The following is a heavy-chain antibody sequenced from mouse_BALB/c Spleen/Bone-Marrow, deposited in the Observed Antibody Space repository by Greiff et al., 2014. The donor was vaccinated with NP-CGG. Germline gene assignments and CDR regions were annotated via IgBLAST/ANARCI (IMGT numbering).Heavy chain of an antibody. CDR3: ATLTTVVDAMDY. CDR2: IDPANGNT. CDR1: GLNIKDTY. J-gene: IGHJ4*01. V-gene: IGHV14-3*02. Sequence: EVKLVESGAELVKPGASVKLSCTASGLNIKDTYMHWVKQRPEQGLEWIGRIDPANGNTKYDPKFQGKATITADTSSNTAYLQLSSLTSEDTAVYYCATLTTVVDAMDYWGQGTSVTVSS. D-gene: IGHD1-1*01.